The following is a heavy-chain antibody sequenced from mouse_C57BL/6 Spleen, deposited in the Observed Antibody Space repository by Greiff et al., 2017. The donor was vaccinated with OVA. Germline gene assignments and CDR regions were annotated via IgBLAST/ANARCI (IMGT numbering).Heavy chain of an antibody. CDR1: GYTFTDYY. CDR2: INPNNGGT. CDR3: ARSDYYGSSYWYFDV. J-gene: IGHJ1*03. D-gene: IGHD1-1*01. Sequence: EVQLQQSGPELVKPGASVKISCKASGYTFTDYYMNWVKQSHGKSLEWIGDINPNNGGTSYNQKFKGKATLTVDKSSSPAYMELRSLTSEDSAVYYCARSDYYGSSYWYFDVWGTGTTVTVSS. V-gene: IGHV1-26*01.